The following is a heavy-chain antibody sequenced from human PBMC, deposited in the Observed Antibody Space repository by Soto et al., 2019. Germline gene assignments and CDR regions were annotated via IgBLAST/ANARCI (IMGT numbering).Heavy chain of an antibody. V-gene: IGHV1-18*04. CDR2: ISAYNGNT. D-gene: IGHD6-6*01. J-gene: IGHJ5*02. CDR3: ARDREAARPGWFDP. Sequence: SVKVSCNASGYPFTTYGLSWVRQAPGQGLEWLGWISAYNGNTNYAQKFQGRVTMTTDTPTSTAYMELRSLRSDDTAVYYCARDREAARPGWFDPWGQGTLVTVSS. CDR1: GYPFTTYG.